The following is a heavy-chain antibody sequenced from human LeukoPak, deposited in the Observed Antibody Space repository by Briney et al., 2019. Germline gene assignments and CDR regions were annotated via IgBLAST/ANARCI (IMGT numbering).Heavy chain of an antibody. D-gene: IGHD3-9*01. CDR1: GFNFNNYA. Sequence: GGSLRLSCEGSGFNFNNYAMHWVRQAPGKGLEWVALITYDGSRVSYADSVKGRFTISRDNAKNSLFLQMSSLRDEDTAVYYCARDGGQLVIPFFFDYWGQGILVTVSS. CDR3: ARDGGQLVIPFFFDY. CDR2: ITYDGSRV. V-gene: IGHV3-30*04. J-gene: IGHJ4*02.